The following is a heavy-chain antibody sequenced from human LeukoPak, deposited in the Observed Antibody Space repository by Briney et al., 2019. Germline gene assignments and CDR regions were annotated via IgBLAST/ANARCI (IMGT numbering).Heavy chain of an antibody. J-gene: IGHJ4*02. D-gene: IGHD2/OR15-2a*01. Sequence: SQTLSLTCTVSGGSISSGTYYWSWIRQPAGKGLEWIGLIYTSGNTNYNPSLKSRVTMSVDTSKNQFSLKLSSVTAADTAVYYCASEFSIWGQGTLVTVSS. V-gene: IGHV4-61*02. CDR3: ASEFSI. CDR1: GGSISSGTYY. CDR2: IYTSGNT.